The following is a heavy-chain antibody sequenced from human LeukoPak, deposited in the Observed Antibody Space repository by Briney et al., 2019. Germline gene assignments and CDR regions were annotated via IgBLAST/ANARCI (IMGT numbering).Heavy chain of an antibody. J-gene: IGHJ4*02. CDR3: ARAGTIRFDY. V-gene: IGHV3-23*01. CDR2: ISGSGDT. Sequence: PGGSLRLSCAASGFTFSSYAMSWVRQAPGRGLEWVSGISGSGDTYYSDSVKGRIIISTDNSTNSLYLQMNSLRAEDTAVYYCARAGTIRFDYWGQGTLVTVSS. CDR1: GFTFSSYA. D-gene: IGHD3-3*02.